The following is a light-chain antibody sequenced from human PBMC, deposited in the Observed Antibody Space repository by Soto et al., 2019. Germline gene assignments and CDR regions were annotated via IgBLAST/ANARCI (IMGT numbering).Light chain of an antibody. V-gene: IGKV3-20*01. CDR3: QHYGRSPWT. Sequence: EIVLTQSPGTLSLSPGERATLSCRASQSVSSNYLAWHQQKPGQAPRLLIYAVSRRAPGIPDRFSGSGSGTDFTLTISRLEPEDFAVYYCQHYGRSPWTFGQGTKVEIK. J-gene: IGKJ1*01. CDR1: QSVSSNY. CDR2: AVS.